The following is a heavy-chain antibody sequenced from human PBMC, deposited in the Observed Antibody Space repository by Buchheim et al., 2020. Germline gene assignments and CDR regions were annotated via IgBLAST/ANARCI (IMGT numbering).Heavy chain of an antibody. Sequence: QVQLVQSGAEVKKPGASVKVSCKASGYTFTSYDINWVRQATGQGFEWMGWMNPNSGNTGYAQKFQGRVTTTRNTSISTAYMELGNLRSEDTAVYYCARGLDYDSRGLTPYYYYGMDVWGQGAT. D-gene: IGHD3-22*01. J-gene: IGHJ6*02. CDR3: ARGLDYDSRGLTPYYYYGMDV. V-gene: IGHV1-8*01. CDR2: MNPNSGNT. CDR1: GYTFTSYD.